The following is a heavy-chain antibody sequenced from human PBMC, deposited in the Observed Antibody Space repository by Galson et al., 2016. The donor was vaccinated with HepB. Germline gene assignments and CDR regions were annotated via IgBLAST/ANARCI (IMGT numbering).Heavy chain of an antibody. V-gene: IGHV3-48*02. J-gene: IGHJ5*02. CDR3: TRLSSAWSDDH. D-gene: IGHD6-19*01. Sequence: SLRLSCAASGFTLGNYNMNWVRQAPGKALEWITYISSGSRTIYYADSVKGRFTISRDDATNSLFLQMNSLRDDDTAVYYCTRLSSAWSDDHWGQGTLVTVSS. CDR2: ISSGSRTI. CDR1: GFTLGNYN.